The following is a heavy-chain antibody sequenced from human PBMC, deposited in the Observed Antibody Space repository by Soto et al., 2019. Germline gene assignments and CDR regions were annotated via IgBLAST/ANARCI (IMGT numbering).Heavy chain of an antibody. CDR1: GYTFTSYD. CDR2: MSPNSGNT. CDR3: ARDPTIFGVVDLYYYGMDV. V-gene: IGHV1-8*01. Sequence: ASVKVSCKASGYTFTSYDINWVRQATGQGLEWMGWMSPNSGNTDYAQKLQGRVTMTTNTSTSTAYMELRSLRSDDTAVYYCARDPTIFGVVDLYYYGMDVWGQGTTVTVSS. J-gene: IGHJ6*02. D-gene: IGHD3-3*01.